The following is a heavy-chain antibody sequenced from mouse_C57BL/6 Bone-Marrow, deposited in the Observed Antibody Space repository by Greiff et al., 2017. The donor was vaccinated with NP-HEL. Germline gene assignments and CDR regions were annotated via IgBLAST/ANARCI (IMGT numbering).Heavy chain of an antibody. D-gene: IGHD1-1*01. CDR3: TKRVYYGSSSHYYAMDY. V-gene: IGHV1-15*01. CDR2: IDPETGGT. J-gene: IGHJ4*01. CDR1: GYTFTDYE. Sequence: QVQLQQSGAELVRPGASVTLSCKASGYTFTDYEMHWVKQTPVHGLEWIGAIDPETGGTAYNQKFKGKAILTADKSSSTAYMELRSLTSEDSAVYYCTKRVYYGSSSHYYAMDYWGQGTSVTVSS.